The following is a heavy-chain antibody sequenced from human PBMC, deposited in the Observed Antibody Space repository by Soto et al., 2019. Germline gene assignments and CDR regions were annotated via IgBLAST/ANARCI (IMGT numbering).Heavy chain of an antibody. CDR1: GYTFTSYG. V-gene: IGHV1-18*01. Sequence: QVQLVQSGAEVKKPGASVKVSCKASGYTFTSYGISWVRQAPGQGLEWMGWISAYNGNTNYAQKLQGRVTRTTDTSTSTAYMELRSLRSDDTAVYYCARDHNDYIWGSYRYTGGSFDYWGQGTLVTVSS. CDR3: ARDHNDYIWGSYRYTGGSFDY. D-gene: IGHD3-16*02. J-gene: IGHJ4*02. CDR2: ISAYNGNT.